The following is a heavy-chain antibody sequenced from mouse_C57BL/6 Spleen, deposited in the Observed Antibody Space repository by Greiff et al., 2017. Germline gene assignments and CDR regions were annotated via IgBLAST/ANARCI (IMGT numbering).Heavy chain of an antibody. Sequence: EVQLQESGPGLVKPSQSLSLTCSVTGYSITSGYYWNWIRQFPGNKLEWMGYISYDGSNNYNPSLKNRISITRDTSKNQFFLKLNSVTTEDTATYYCARDSNLPTYYWGQGTLVTVSA. CDR2: ISYDGSN. J-gene: IGHJ3*01. D-gene: IGHD5-5*01. CDR1: GYSITSGYY. V-gene: IGHV3-6*01. CDR3: ARDSNLPTYY.